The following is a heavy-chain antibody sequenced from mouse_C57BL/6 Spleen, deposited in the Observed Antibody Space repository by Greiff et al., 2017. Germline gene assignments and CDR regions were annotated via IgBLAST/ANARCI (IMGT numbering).Heavy chain of an antibody. V-gene: IGHV1-64*01. CDR2: IHPNSGGT. J-gene: IGHJ2*01. CDR3: AREDYYDYDGAY. D-gene: IGHD2-4*01. Sequence: QVQLQQPGAELVKPGASVKLSCKASGYTFTSYWMHWVKQRPGQGLEWIGMIHPNSGGTNYNEKFKSKATLTVDKSSSTAYMQLSSLTSEDSAVYYCAREDYYDYDGAYWGKGTTLTVSS. CDR1: GYTFTSYW.